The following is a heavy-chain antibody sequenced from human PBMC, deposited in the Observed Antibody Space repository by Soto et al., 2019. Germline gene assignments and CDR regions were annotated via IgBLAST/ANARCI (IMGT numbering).Heavy chain of an antibody. CDR2: IWNDGSNS. CDR3: ARRQNSPPTRGAATARGAMEV. V-gene: IGHV3-33*08. D-gene: IGHD6-13*01. Sequence: QVQLVESGGGVVQPGRSLRLSCAASGFTFNNYGMHWVRQAPGKGLEWVAVIWNDGSNSYYANSVKGRFTISRDNSKNTLHLQMSSLRAEDTAVYYCARRQNSPPTRGAATARGAMEVWGQGTTVTVSS. J-gene: IGHJ6*02. CDR1: GFTFNNYG.